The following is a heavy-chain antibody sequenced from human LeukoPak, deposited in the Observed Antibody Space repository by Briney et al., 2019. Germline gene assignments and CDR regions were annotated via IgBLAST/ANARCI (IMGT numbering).Heavy chain of an antibody. CDR1: GFTFSSYA. J-gene: IGHJ4*02. CDR3: AKDSRSITFGGVIVMSDY. Sequence: GGSLRLSCAASGFTFSSYAMSWVRQAPGKGLEWVSAISGSGGSTYYADSVKGRFTISRDNSKNTLYLQMNSLRAEDTAVYYCAKDSRSITFGGVIVMSDYWGQGTLVTVSS. D-gene: IGHD3-16*02. CDR2: ISGSGGST. V-gene: IGHV3-23*01.